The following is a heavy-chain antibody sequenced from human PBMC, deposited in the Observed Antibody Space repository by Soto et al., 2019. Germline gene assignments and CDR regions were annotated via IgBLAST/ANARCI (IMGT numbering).Heavy chain of an antibody. J-gene: IGHJ4*02. CDR1: GFTFSNYA. CDR2: ISGSGGSP. CDR3: ASGPAATVY. D-gene: IGHD2-2*01. V-gene: IGHV3-23*01. Sequence: GGSLRLSCAASGFTFSNYAMNWVRQAPGKGLEWVSTISGSGGSPYYADSVKGRFTISRDNSKNTLYLQMNSLRAEDTAVYYCASGPAATVYWGQGTLVTVSS.